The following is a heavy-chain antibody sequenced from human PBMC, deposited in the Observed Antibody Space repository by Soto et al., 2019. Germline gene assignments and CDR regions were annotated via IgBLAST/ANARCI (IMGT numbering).Heavy chain of an antibody. CDR2: ISYDGSNK. CDR1: GFTFSSYA. J-gene: IGHJ6*02. Sequence: QVQLVESGGGVVQPGRSLRLSCAASGFTFSSYAMHWVRQAPGKGLEWVAVISYDGSNKYYADSVKGRFTISRDNSKNTLYLQMNSLRAEDTAVYYCARETGYSYGTTWNYYYSGMDVWGQGTTVTVSS. V-gene: IGHV3-30-3*01. D-gene: IGHD5-18*01. CDR3: ARETGYSYGTTWNYYYSGMDV.